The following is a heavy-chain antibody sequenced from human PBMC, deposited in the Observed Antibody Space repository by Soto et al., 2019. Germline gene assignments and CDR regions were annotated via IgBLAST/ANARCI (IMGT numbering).Heavy chain of an antibody. D-gene: IGHD3-10*01. Sequence: XECLSLSCAASGFTFSSNYMSWVRQAPGKGLEWVSVIYSGGSTYYADSVKGRFTISRDNSKNTLYLQMNSLRAEDTAVYYCAGENMVRGVIRYGMDVWGQGTTVTVSS. CDR2: IYSGGST. CDR3: AGENMVRGVIRYGMDV. J-gene: IGHJ6*02. V-gene: IGHV3-53*01. CDR1: GFTFSSNY.